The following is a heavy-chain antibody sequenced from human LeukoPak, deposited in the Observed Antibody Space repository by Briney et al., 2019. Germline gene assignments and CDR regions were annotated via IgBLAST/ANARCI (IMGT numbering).Heavy chain of an antibody. V-gene: IGHV3-23*01. CDR2: ISGSGDYT. Sequence: GGSSRLSCAASGFSFSNYGMHWVRQAPGKGLEWVSAISGSGDYTYYGDSVKGRFTISRDNSKNMLYLQMNSLRVEDTAVYYCAKDRSSGSSPGFRFDPWGQGTLVTVSS. D-gene: IGHD3-10*01. CDR3: AKDRSSGSSPGFRFDP. CDR1: GFSFSNYG. J-gene: IGHJ5*02.